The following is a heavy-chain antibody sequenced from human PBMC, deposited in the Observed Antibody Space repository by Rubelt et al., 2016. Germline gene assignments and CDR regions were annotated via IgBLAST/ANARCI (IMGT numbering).Heavy chain of an antibody. J-gene: IGHJ3*01. CDR1: GGSISSYY. Sequence: QVQLQESGPGLVKPSQTLSLTCTVSGGSISSYYWSWIRQPPGKGMEWIGEINGSGATNYNPSLKSRVTISVDTSKNQFSLKLSSVTAADTAVYYCARIRGYGTSLDCFDVWGQGTTVTVSS. CDR2: INGSGAT. CDR3: ARIRGYGTSLDCFDV. D-gene: IGHD2-15*01. V-gene: IGHV4-34*09.